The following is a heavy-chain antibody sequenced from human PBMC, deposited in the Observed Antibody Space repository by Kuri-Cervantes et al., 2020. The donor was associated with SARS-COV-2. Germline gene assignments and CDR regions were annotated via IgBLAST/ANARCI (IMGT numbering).Heavy chain of an antibody. D-gene: IGHD3-3*01. CDR3: ARPSGQRFGRIYYFDY. J-gene: IGHJ4*02. CDR1: GTSFSAYS. V-gene: IGHV4-34*01. Sequence: SQTLSLTCGVKGTSFSAYSWTWLRQSPGKGLQWLGEINSSGGTKYNPSLKSRVSMSVDTSTYQVSLTLDSLTAADTAVYYCARPSGQRFGRIYYFDYWGQGPPVTVSS. CDR2: INSSGGT.